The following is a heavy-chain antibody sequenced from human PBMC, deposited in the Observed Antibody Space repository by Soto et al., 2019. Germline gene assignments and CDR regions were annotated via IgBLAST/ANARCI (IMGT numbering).Heavy chain of an antibody. V-gene: IGHV1-69*13. CDR1: GGTFSSYA. Sequence: GASVKVSCKASGGTFSSYAISWVRQAPGQGLEWMGGIIPIFGTANYAQKFQGRVTITADESTSTAYMELSSLRSEDTAVYYCARNGGGSSYRCFDYWGQGTLVTVSS. J-gene: IGHJ4*02. CDR2: IIPIFGTA. D-gene: IGHD2-15*01. CDR3: ARNGGGSSYRCFDY.